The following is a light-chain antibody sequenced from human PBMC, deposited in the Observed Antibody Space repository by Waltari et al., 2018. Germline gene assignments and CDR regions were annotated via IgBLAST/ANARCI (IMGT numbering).Light chain of an antibody. CDR3: SSYTTSSAPGV. V-gene: IGLV2-14*01. Sequence: QSALTQPASVSGSPGQSITISCSGTDSDVGAYDFVSWYQPHTGKAPHLIIYEVSNRPSGISNRFSASKSGNTASLTISGLQAEDEADYYCSSYTTSSAPGVFGTGTRVTVL. CDR2: EVS. CDR1: DSDVGAYDF. J-gene: IGLJ1*01.